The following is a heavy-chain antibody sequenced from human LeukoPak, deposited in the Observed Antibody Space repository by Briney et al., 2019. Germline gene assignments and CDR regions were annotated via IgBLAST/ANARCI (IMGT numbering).Heavy chain of an antibody. J-gene: IGHJ5*02. V-gene: IGHV5-51*01. Sequence: GESLKISCKGSGYSFTSYWIGWVRQMPGKGLEWMGIIYPGDSDTRYSPSFQGQVTISADKSISTAYLQWSSLKASDTAMYYCARVCCYFDSESKPNWFDPWGPGTLVTVSS. CDR3: ARVCCYFDSESKPNWFDP. CDR1: GYSFTSYW. D-gene: IGHD3-10*01. CDR2: IYPGDSDT.